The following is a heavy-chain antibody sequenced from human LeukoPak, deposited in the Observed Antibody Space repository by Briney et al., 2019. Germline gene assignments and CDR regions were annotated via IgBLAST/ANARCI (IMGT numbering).Heavy chain of an antibody. CDR1: GGSISSSNW. CDR3: ARENMVRGSAWFDP. CDR2: IYHSGST. D-gene: IGHD3-10*01. V-gene: IGHV4-4*02. Sequence: PSETLSLTCAVSGGSISSSNWWSWVRQPPGKGLEWIGEIYHSGSTNYNPSLKSRVTISVDKSKNQFSLKLSSVTAADTAVYYCARENMVRGSAWFDPWGQGTLVTVSS. J-gene: IGHJ5*02.